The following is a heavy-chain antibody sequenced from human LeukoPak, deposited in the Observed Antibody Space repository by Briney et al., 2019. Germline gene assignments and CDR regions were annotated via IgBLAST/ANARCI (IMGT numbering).Heavy chain of an antibody. D-gene: IGHD6-6*01. V-gene: IGHV4-61*08. Sequence: PSETLSLTCSLSGGSVSSPDSYWSWIRQPPGMGLEWIGNVYYIGTTSYNSSLKSRVTISVDTSKNQFSLEVTSVTAADMAVYYCAKNTSSSPWFDPWGQGTLVTVSS. CDR2: VYYIGTT. CDR1: GGSVSSPDSY. J-gene: IGHJ5*02. CDR3: AKNTSSSPWFDP.